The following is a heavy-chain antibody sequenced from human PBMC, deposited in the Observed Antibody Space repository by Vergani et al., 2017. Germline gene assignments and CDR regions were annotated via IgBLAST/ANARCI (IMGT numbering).Heavy chain of an antibody. D-gene: IGHD2-15*01. Sequence: QVQLQASGPGLVKPSETLSLTCPVSGGSVRSGSYYWSWIRQPAGKGLEWVGYIYYSGSTHYHPSLKSRVTISVDTTKNKLSLRLSSVTAADTAVYYCARDDGYCSGGSCLPAFDIWGQGTMVTVSS. J-gene: IGHJ3*02. CDR3: ARDDGYCSGGSCLPAFDI. CDR1: GGSVRSGSYY. CDR2: IYYSGST. V-gene: IGHV4-61*10.